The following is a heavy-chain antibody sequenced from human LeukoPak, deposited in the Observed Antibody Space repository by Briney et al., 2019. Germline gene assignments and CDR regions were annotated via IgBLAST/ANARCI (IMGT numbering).Heavy chain of an antibody. Sequence: SETLSLTCTVSGGSISSGGYYCSWIRQHPGKGLECIVYIYYSGSTYYNPSLKSRVTISADTSKNQFSLKLSSVTAADTAVYYCASLSPFLDYWGQGTLVTVSS. CDR2: IYYSGST. V-gene: IGHV4-31*03. CDR1: GGSISSGGYY. J-gene: IGHJ4*02. CDR3: ASLSPFLDY. D-gene: IGHD3-16*02.